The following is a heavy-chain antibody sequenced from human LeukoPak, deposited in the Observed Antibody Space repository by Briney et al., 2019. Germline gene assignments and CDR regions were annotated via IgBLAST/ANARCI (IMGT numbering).Heavy chain of an antibody. D-gene: IGHD3-16*01. V-gene: IGHV1-18*01. Sequence: EASVKVSCKASGYTFTSYGISWVRQAPGQGLEWMGWISTYNGDTNYAQKLQGRVTMTTDTSTNTAYMELRSLRSDDTAVYYCAREGLGELTLDYWGQGTLVTVSS. CDR3: AREGLGELTLDY. CDR1: GYTFTSYG. CDR2: ISTYNGDT. J-gene: IGHJ4*02.